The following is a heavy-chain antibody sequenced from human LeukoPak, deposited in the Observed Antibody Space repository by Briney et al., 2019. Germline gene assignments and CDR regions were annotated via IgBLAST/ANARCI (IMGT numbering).Heavy chain of an antibody. V-gene: IGHV1-46*01. CDR3: ARSITIFGVATLGY. D-gene: IGHD3-3*01. J-gene: IGHJ4*02. CDR2: INPSGGST. Sequence: GESLKISCKGSGYSFTSYHMHWVRQAPGQGLEWMGIINPSGGSTTYAQKFQGRVTMTRDMLTSTVYMELSSLRSEDTAVYYCARSITIFGVATLGYWGQGTLVTVSS. CDR1: GYSFTSYH.